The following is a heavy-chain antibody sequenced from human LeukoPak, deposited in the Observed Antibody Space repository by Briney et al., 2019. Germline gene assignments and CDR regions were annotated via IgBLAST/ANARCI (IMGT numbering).Heavy chain of an antibody. CDR1: GYTFTSYD. CDR2: MNPNGGNT. V-gene: IGHV1-8*01. J-gene: IGHJ4*02. Sequence: ASVKVSCKASGYTFTSYDINWVRQATGQGLEWMGWMNPNGGNTGYAQKFQGRVTMTRNTSISTAYMELSSLRSEDTAVYYCARGLSYYYDSSGYYSSDYWGQGTLVTVSS. CDR3: ARGLSYYYDSSGYYSSDY. D-gene: IGHD3-22*01.